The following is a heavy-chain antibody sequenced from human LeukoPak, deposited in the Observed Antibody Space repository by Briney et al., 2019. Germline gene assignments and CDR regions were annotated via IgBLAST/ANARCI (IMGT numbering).Heavy chain of an antibody. Sequence: GASVKVSCKASGYTFTSYGISWVRQAPGQGLEWMGWISAYNGNTNYAQKLQGRVTMTTDTSTSTAYMELRSLRSEDTAVYYCARERAVAGKNCFDYWGRGTLVTVSS. CDR1: GYTFTSYG. CDR2: ISAYNGNT. V-gene: IGHV1-18*01. CDR3: ARERAVAGKNCFDY. D-gene: IGHD6-19*01. J-gene: IGHJ4*02.